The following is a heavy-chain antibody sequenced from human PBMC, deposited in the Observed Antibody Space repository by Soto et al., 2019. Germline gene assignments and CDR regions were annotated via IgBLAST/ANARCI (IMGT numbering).Heavy chain of an antibody. D-gene: IGHD3-10*02. J-gene: IGHJ3*01. V-gene: IGHV3-48*02. CDR2: ISSGSSRI. CDR3: ATSYVEAFDF. CDR1: GFTFSSCR. Sequence: EVQLMESGGGLVQPGGSLRLSCAASGFTFSSCRMNWVRQAPGKGLEWVSYISSGSSRIYYADSVKGRFTISRDNAKKSLYLQMNSLRDEDTAVYYCATSYVEAFDFWGQGTMVTVSS.